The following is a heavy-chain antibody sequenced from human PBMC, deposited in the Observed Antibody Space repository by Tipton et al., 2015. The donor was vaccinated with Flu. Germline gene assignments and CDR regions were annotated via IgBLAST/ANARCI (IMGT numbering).Heavy chain of an antibody. V-gene: IGHV4-59*01. CDR3: ARDRPNDYYYGMDV. CDR2: ICYSGST. CDR1: GGSISSYY. Sequence: TLSLTCTVSGGSISSYYWSWIRQPPGKGLEWIGYICYSGSTNYNPPLKSRVTISVDTSKNQFSLKLSSVTAADTAVYYCARDRPNDYYYGMDVWGQGTTVTVSS. J-gene: IGHJ6*02.